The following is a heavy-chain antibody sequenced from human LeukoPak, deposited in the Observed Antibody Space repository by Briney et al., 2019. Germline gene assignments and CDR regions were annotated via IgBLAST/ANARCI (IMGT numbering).Heavy chain of an antibody. CDR2: IYPGDSDT. V-gene: IGHV5-51*01. J-gene: IGHJ4*02. CDR3: ARMTNYDSRGYYYFDY. CDR1: GYSFTSYW. Sequence: GESLKISCKGSGYSFTSYWIGWVRQMPGKGLEWMGIIYPGDSDTRYSPSFQGQVIISADKSISTAYLQWSSLKASDTAMYYCARMTNYDSRGYYYFDYWGQGTLVTVSS. D-gene: IGHD3-22*01.